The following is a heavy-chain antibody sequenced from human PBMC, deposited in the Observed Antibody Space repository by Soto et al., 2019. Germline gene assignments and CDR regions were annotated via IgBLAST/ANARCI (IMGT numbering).Heavy chain of an antibody. V-gene: IGHV3-30*18. Sequence: WGSLRISCASSVFTFSIYGMHWVRQAPGKGLEWVAVISYDGSNKCYADSGKGRFTISRDNSKNTLYLQMNSLRAEDTAVYYCAKAPAMNLPALVGAFDYWGKGTLVTVS. CDR3: AKAPAMNLPALVGAFDY. CDR1: VFTFSIYG. J-gene: IGHJ4*02. CDR2: ISYDGSNK. D-gene: IGHD3-10*01.